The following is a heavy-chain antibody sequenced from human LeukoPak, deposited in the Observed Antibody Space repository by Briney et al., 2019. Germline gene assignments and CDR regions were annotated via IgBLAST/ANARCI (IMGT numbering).Heavy chain of an antibody. V-gene: IGHV4-30-2*01. CDR2: IYHSGST. D-gene: IGHD1-26*01. J-gene: IGHJ4*02. Sequence: SETLSLTCTVSGGSISSGGYYWSWIRQPPGKGLEWIGYIYHSGSTYYNPSPKSRVTISVDRSKNQFSLKLSSVTAADTAVYYCARSGATKVNDYWGQGTLVTVSS. CDR3: ARSGATKVNDY. CDR1: GGSISSGGYY.